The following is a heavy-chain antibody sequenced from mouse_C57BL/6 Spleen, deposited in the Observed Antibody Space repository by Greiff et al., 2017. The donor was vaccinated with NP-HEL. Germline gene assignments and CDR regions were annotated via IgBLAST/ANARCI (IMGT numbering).Heavy chain of an antibody. J-gene: IGHJ4*01. D-gene: IGHD3-3*01. CDR1: GFTFSSYA. Sequence: EVQLVESGGGLVKPGGSLKLSCAASGFTFSSYAMSWVRQTPEQRLEWVATISDGGSYTYYTDNVKGRFTISRDNAKNNLYLQMSHLKSEDTAMYYCARELGYAMDYWGQGTSVTVSS. CDR2: ISDGGSYT. CDR3: ARELGYAMDY. V-gene: IGHV5-4*01.